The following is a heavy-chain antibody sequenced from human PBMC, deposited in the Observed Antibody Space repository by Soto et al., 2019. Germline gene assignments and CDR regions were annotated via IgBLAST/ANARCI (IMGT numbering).Heavy chain of an antibody. D-gene: IGHD3-3*01. V-gene: IGHV4-39*01. CDR1: GDSITSTDYY. CDR3: ARHWRTGYSTVLGVVMGWLHP. J-gene: IGHJ5*02. CDR2: IYYSGST. Sequence: SETLSLTCTATGDSITSTDYYWGWIRQPPGKGLEWVASIYYSGSTYHNPSLKSRVTISVDTSKNQFSLKVTSVTAADTAVYYCARHWRTGYSTVLGVVMGWLHPWGQGTLVTV.